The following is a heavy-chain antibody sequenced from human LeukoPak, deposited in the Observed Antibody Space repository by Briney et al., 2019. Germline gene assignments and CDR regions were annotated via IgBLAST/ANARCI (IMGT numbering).Heavy chain of an antibody. V-gene: IGHV3-11*01. CDR3: AKDRVLLWFGESIDAFDI. CDR2: ISSSGNNK. CDR1: GLTFSGYF. J-gene: IGHJ3*02. Sequence: PGGSLRLSCAASGLTFSGYFMGWVRQAPGKGLEWFSYISSSGNNKYYADSVKGRFTISRDNAKNSLYLQMNSLRAEDTALYYCAKDRVLLWFGESIDAFDIWGQGTMVTVSS. D-gene: IGHD3-10*01.